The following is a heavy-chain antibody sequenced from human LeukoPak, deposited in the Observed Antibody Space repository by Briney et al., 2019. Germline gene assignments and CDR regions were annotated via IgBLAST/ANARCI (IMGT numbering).Heavy chain of an antibody. Sequence: GRSLRLSWAAAGFTFRSYGMHWVRQAPGKGLEWVALISYDGSNKYCADSVKGRFTISRDNSKNTLYLQMNSLRAEDTAVYYCAKGSRWQQLAYFDYWGQGTLVTVSS. CDR2: ISYDGSNK. J-gene: IGHJ4*02. CDR1: GFTFRSYG. D-gene: IGHD6-13*01. V-gene: IGHV3-30*18. CDR3: AKGSRWQQLAYFDY.